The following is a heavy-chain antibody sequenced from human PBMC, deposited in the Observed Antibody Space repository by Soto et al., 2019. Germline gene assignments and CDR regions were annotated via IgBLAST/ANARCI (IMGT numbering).Heavy chain of an antibody. CDR3: ARATIFSAFDM. V-gene: IGHV3-7*03. CDR1: GLPFSGYW. Sequence: GGSLRLSCAASGLPFSGYWMSWVRQAPGRGLEWVANIKQDGSEKNYVESVKARFTISRDNDKNSVYLQMNSLRAEDTAVYYCARATIFSAFDMWRNGHXVTVSS. J-gene: IGHJ3*02. CDR2: IKQDGSEK. D-gene: IGHD3-3*01.